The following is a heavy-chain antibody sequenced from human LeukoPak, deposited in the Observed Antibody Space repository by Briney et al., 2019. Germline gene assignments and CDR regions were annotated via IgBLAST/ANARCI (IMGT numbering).Heavy chain of an antibody. CDR2: TYYKSKWYN. V-gene: IGHV6-1*01. Sequence: SQTLSLTCAISGDSVSSNSAAWNWIRQSPSRGLEWLGRTYYKSKWYNDYAVSVRSRITINADTSKNQISLQLNSVTPEDTGVYYCARDVRDESYYDVLTGYRLPASWFDPWGQGTLVTVSS. CDR1: GDSVSSNSAA. CDR3: ARDVRDESYYDVLTGYRLPASWFDP. D-gene: IGHD3-9*01. J-gene: IGHJ5*02.